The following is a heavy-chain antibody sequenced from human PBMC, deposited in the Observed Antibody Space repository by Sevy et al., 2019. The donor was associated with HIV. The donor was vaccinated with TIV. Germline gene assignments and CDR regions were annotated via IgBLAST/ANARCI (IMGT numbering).Heavy chain of an antibody. CDR3: AHTQEVGATTT. V-gene: IGHV2-5*02. CDR1: GFSLSTSGVG. CDR2: IYWDDDK. Sequence: SGPTLVNPTQTLTLTCTFSGFSLSTSGVGVGWIRQPPGKALEWLALIYWDDDKRYSPSLKSRLTITKDTSKNQEVLKMTNMDPVDTATYYCAHTQEVGATTTWGQGTLVTVSS. D-gene: IGHD1-26*01. J-gene: IGHJ5*02.